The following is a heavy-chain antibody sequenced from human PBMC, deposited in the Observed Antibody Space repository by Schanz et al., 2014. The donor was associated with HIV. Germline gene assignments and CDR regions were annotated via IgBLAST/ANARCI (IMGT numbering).Heavy chain of an antibody. CDR1: GFSFSDFY. CDR2: ISSSGVTI. D-gene: IGHD5-18*01. CDR3: ARGYKYGRD. Sequence: QVQLAESGGGLVKPGGSLRLSCAASGFSFSDFYMSCIRQAPGKGLEWVSYISSSGVTIYYTDSAKGRFTISRDNARNLLYLQMNGLRAEDTAVYYCARGYKYGRDWGQGTLVTVSS. J-gene: IGHJ4*02. V-gene: IGHV3-11*01.